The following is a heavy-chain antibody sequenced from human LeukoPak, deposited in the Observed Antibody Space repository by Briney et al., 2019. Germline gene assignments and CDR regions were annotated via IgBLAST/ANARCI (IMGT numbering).Heavy chain of an antibody. Sequence: SETLSLTCTVSGGSISRGNYYWSWIRQSPGKGLEWIGCIYYSGSTNYNPSLKSRVTISVDTSKNQFSLKLSSVTAADTAVYFCASVGYCSTTSCPFDPWGQGTLVTVSS. CDR3: ASVGYCSTTSCPFDP. V-gene: IGHV4-61*01. D-gene: IGHD2-2*01. CDR1: GGSISRGNYY. CDR2: IYYSGST. J-gene: IGHJ5*02.